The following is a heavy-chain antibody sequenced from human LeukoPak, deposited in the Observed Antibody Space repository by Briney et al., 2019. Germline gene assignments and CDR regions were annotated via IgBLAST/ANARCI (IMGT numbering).Heavy chain of an antibody. CDR2: ISAYNGNT. CDR1: GYTLTSYG. D-gene: IGHD4-17*01. CDR3: ARGRYGDYQVDV. J-gene: IGHJ6*04. V-gene: IGHV1-18*01. Sequence: ASVKVSCKASGYTLTSYGISWVRQAPGQGLEWMGWISAYNGNTDYAQKLQGRVTMTTDTSTSTAYMELRSLRSDDTAVYYCARGRYGDYQVDVWGKGTTVTISS.